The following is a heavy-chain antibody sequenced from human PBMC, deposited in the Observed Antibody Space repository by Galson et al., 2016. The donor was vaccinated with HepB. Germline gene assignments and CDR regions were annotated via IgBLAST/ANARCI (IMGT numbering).Heavy chain of an antibody. CDR1: GFIFSDHY. J-gene: IGHJ4*02. CDR2: ISRNSYDI. V-gene: IGHV3-11*01. D-gene: IGHD2-15*01. Sequence: SLRLSCAASGFIFSDHYMTWIRQAPGKGLEWIAYISRNSYDIYYADSVKGRFPISRDNARNSLYLHMNNVRVEDTAVYYCARGEDEFSTRWFFDSWGQGSLVTVSS. CDR3: ARGEDEFSTRWFFDS.